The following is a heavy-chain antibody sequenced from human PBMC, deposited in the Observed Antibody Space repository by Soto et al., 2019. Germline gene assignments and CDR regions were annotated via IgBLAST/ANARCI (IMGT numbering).Heavy chain of an antibody. V-gene: IGHV3-21*02. J-gene: IGHJ6*03. CDR3: ARGGRHRGGPAYYYYMDV. Sequence: EVQLVESGGGLVKPGGSLRLSCAASGFTFNFYSLNWVRQAPGKGLEWVSSISPSGGFISYADSVKGRFTLSKDNAKKSLYLEISSLRAEDTAVYFCARGGRHRGGPAYYYYMDVWGKGTTVTVSS. CDR2: ISPSGGFI. CDR1: GFTFNFYS. D-gene: IGHD2-21*01.